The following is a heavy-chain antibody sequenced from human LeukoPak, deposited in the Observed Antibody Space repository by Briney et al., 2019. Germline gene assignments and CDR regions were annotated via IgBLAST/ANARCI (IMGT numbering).Heavy chain of an antibody. CDR3: ARLLTNYDILTGAMAYYYMDV. D-gene: IGHD3-9*01. V-gene: IGHV4-4*02. CDR1: GGSISSSNW. Sequence: PSGTLSLTCAVSGGSISSSNWWGWVRQPPGKGLEWIGEIYHSGSTNYNPSLKSRVTISVDKSKNQFSLKLSSVTAADTAVYYCARLLTNYDILTGAMAYYYMDVWGKGTTVTISS. CDR2: IYHSGST. J-gene: IGHJ6*03.